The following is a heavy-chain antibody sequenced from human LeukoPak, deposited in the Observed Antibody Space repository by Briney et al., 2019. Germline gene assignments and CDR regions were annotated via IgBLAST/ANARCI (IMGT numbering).Heavy chain of an antibody. CDR3: ARGLGSGNYYGY. CDR1: GYTFTSYY. D-gene: IGHD1-26*01. J-gene: IGHJ4*02. V-gene: IGHV1-46*01. CDR2: INPSGGST. Sequence: GASVMVSCKAFGYTFTSYYMHWVRQAPGQGLEWMGIINPSGGSTNYAQKFQGRVTMTRDTSTSTVYMELSSLRSEDTAMYYCARGLGSGNYYGYWGQGTLVTVSS.